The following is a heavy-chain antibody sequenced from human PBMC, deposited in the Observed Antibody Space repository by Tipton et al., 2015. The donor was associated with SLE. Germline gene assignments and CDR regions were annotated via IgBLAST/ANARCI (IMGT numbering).Heavy chain of an antibody. CDR3: AKGGRGWEAPDY. V-gene: IGHV4-31*03. D-gene: IGHD1-26*01. Sequence: TLSLTCTVSGGSIRSGGYYWSWIRQHPGKGLEWIGYVYYSGTTYYTPSLQSRITISLDTSKNQFSLKLSSVTAADTAVYYCAKGGRGWEAPDYWGQGTLVTVSS. CDR2: VYYSGTT. J-gene: IGHJ4*02. CDR1: GGSIRSGGYY.